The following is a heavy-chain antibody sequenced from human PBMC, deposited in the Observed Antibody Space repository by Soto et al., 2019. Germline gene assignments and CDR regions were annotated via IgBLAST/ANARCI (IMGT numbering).Heavy chain of an antibody. J-gene: IGHJ4*02. D-gene: IGHD1-1*01. CDR3: AKGGIRRAPRLDF. V-gene: IGHV3-23*01. Sequence: EVQLLESGGGLVQPGGSLRLSCAASGFTFSSYAMTWVRQAPGKGLEWISSISDGYDGPYYADSVKGRFTISRDNSKSTVSLQMNSLRADDTALYYCAKGGIRRAPRLDFWGQGTLVTVSS. CDR2: ISDGYDGP. CDR1: GFTFSSYA.